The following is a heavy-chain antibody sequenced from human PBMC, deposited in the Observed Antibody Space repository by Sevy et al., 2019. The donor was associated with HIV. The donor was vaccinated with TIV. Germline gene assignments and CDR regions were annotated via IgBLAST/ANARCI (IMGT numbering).Heavy chain of an antibody. CDR1: GYTLTDLA. Sequence: ASVKVSCKVSGYTLTDLAMHWVRQAPGKGLEWMGGFDPEDDETIYEQRFQGRVTMTADTSTDTAYMELTSLRSEDTAVYYCATDLWFYYGDFRGFWGQGTLVTVSS. D-gene: IGHD4-17*01. CDR3: ATDLWFYYGDFRGF. J-gene: IGHJ4*02. V-gene: IGHV1-24*01. CDR2: FDPEDDET.